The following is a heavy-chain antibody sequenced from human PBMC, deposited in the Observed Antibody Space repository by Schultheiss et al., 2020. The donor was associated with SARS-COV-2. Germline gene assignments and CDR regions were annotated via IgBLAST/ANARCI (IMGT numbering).Heavy chain of an antibody. CDR3: ARGGSGSFPYYFDY. D-gene: IGHD1-26*01. CDR2: INHSGST. V-gene: IGHV4-34*01. Sequence: SQTLSLTCAVYGGSFSGYYWSWIRQPPGKGLEWIGEINHSGSTNYNPSLKSRVTISVDTSKNQFSLKLSSVTAADTAVYYCARGGSGSFPYYFDYWGQGTLVTVSS. J-gene: IGHJ4*02. CDR1: GGSFSGYY.